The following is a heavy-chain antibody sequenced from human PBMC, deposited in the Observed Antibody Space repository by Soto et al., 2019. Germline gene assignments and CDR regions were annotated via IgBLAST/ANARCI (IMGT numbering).Heavy chain of an antibody. CDR1: GYSFTTHG. V-gene: IGHV1-18*01. CDR2: VRGDNGHT. J-gene: IGHJ5*02. CDR3: ARDLGYCRSGTCYREWFDP. Sequence: QVQLVQSGAEVKKPGASVKVSCKASGYSFTTHGISWVRQAPGQGLEWMGWVRGDNGHTNYAQSLQGRDTMTTDTSTNTAYMELRSLRSDDTAVYYCARDLGYCRSGTCYREWFDPWGQGTLVTVSS. D-gene: IGHD2-15*01.